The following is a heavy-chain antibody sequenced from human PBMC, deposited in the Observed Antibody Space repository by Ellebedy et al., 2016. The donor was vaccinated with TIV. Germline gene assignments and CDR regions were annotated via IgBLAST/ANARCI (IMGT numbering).Heavy chain of an antibody. D-gene: IGHD2-21*02. CDR2: IWYDGGNK. V-gene: IGHV3-33*01. CDR3: ARNSHGERGDSLAY. Sequence: GESLKISCEASGFIFSTYGMHWVRQAPGKGLEWVAFIWYDGGNKYYADSVKGRFTISRDNSKNTLYLQMNNLGTEDTAVFYCARNSHGERGDSLAYWGQGTLVTVSS. J-gene: IGHJ4*02. CDR1: GFIFSTYG.